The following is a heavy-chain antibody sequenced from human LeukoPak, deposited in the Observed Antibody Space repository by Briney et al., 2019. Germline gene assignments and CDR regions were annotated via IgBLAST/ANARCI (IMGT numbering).Heavy chain of an antibody. J-gene: IGHJ4*02. D-gene: IGHD3-10*01. Sequence: ASVKVSCKSSGYTFSGYYMHWVRQAPGQGLEWMGCINPNNGGTKYAQKFQGRVSMTRDMSLSTAYMELTRLRSDDTAVYYCARAPGSDWGQGTLVTVSS. V-gene: IGHV1-2*02. CDR3: ARAPGSD. CDR2: INPNNGGT. CDR1: GYTFSGYY.